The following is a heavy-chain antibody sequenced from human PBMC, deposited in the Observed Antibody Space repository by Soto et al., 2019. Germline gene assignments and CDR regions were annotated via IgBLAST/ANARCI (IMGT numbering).Heavy chain of an antibody. CDR1: GFTFDDYA. V-gene: IGHV3-9*01. CDR3: ARDQPVYDILTELDF. J-gene: IGHJ4*02. D-gene: IGHD3-9*01. Sequence: GGSLRLSCAASGFTFDDYAMHWVRQAPGKGLEWVSGISWNSGSIGYADSVKGRFTISRDNAKNSLYLQMKSLRSDDTAIYFCARDQPVYDILTELDFWGQGTLVTVSS. CDR2: ISWNSGSI.